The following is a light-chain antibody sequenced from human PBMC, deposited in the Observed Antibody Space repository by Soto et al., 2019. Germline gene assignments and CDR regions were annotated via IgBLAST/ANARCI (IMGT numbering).Light chain of an antibody. V-gene: IGKV1-39*01. CDR1: QSISSY. J-gene: IGKJ3*01. CDR2: AAS. Sequence: DIPMTQSPSSLSASVGDRVTITCRASQSISSYLNWYQQKPGKAPNFLIYAASNLQSGVPSRFSGSGSGTEFTLTISSLQPEDFATYYCQQGYSTLAFGPGTKVDIK. CDR3: QQGYSTLA.